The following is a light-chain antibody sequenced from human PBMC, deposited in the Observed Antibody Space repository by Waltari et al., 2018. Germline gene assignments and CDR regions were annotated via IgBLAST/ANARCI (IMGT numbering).Light chain of an antibody. V-gene: IGKV3-20*01. CDR2: GAA. CDR1: QTINTNF. Sequence: ARQTINTNFVVGYQQKPGQAPRLIIHGAASRATGFPERFSGSGSGTAFTLTISSLKPDDSAVYYCQQYDGSVLTFGGGTKVEI. J-gene: IGKJ4*01. CDR3: QQYDGSVLT.